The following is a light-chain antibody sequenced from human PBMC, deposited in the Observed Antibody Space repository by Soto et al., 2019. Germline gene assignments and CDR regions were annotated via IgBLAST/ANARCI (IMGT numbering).Light chain of an antibody. J-gene: IGKJ1*01. CDR2: GAS. Sequence: EIVLTQSPGTLSLSPGERATLSCRASQSVSSSYLAWYQQKPGQAPRLLIYGASSRATGIPDRVSGSGSGTDFTLTLSRLEPEDLSVDYCQQYGSSPRTFGQGTKVDIK. CDR3: QQYGSSPRT. V-gene: IGKV3-20*01. CDR1: QSVSSSY.